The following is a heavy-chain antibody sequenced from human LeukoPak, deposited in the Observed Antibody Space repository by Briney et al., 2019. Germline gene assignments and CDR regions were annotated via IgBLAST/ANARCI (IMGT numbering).Heavy chain of an antibody. V-gene: IGHV3-30*02. D-gene: IGHD3-10*01. J-gene: IGHJ4*02. CDR3: AKVVYYFGSGSYSPFDY. CDR1: GFTFSTYG. Sequence: GGSLRLSCAASGFTFSTYGMHWVRQAPGKGLEWVAFIRYDGSNKCYADSVKGRFTISRDNSKNTLYLQMNSLRAEDTAVYYCAKVVYYFGSGSYSPFDYWGQGTLVTVSS. CDR2: IRYDGSNK.